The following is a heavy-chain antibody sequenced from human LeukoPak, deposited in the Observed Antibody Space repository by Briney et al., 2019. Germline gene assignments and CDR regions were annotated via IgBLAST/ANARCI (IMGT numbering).Heavy chain of an antibody. V-gene: IGHV4-59*01. CDR1: GGSISSYY. CDR2: IYYSGRT. CDR3: ARSVVGLVSDY. J-gene: IGHJ4*02. Sequence: SETLSLTCTVSGGSISSYYWSWIRQPPGKGLEWTGYIYYSGRTNFNPSLKSRVTISVDTSKNQSSLKLSSVTAADTAVYYCARSVVGLVSDYWGQGTLVTVSS. D-gene: IGHD2-15*01.